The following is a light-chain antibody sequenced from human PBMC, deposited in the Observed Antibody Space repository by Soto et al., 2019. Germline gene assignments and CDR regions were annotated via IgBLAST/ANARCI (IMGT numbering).Light chain of an antibody. Sequence: QSALTQPASVSGSPGQSISISCTGTSSDVGAYNFVSWYQQHPDKAPKLVIFDVNNRPSGVSNRFSGSKSGNTASLTISGLRAEDEADYYCTSYTSISTYVFATGTKVTVL. V-gene: IGLV2-14*01. CDR3: TSYTSISTYV. J-gene: IGLJ1*01. CDR2: DVN. CDR1: SSDVGAYNF.